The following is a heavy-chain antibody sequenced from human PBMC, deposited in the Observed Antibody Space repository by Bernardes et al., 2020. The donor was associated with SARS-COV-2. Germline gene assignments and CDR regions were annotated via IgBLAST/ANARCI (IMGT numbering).Heavy chain of an antibody. CDR1: GFTFSSSA. V-gene: IGHV3-23*01. CDR2: ISGRGGNI. D-gene: IGHD3-22*01. CDR3: AKARFEDSTHYYDY. J-gene: IGHJ4*02. Sequence: GGYLRPSCAASGFTFSSSAMSWVRPAPGKGLEWVSAISGRGGNIYYTDSVKGRFTVSRDNSKNTMYLQMSGLRAEDTAVYYCAKARFEDSTHYYDYWGQGTQVTVSS.